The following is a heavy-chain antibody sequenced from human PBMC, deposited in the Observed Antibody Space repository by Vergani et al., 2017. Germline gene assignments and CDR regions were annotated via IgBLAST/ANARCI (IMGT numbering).Heavy chain of an antibody. CDR2: IDPSDSYT. V-gene: IGHV5-10-1*03. CDR1: GYSFTSYW. CDR3: ARPYCSGGSCYEGTVGAFDI. Sequence: EVQLVQSGAEVKKPGESLRISCKGSGYSFTSYWISWVRQMPGKGLEWMGRIDPSDSYTRYSPSFQGQVTISADKSISTAYLQWSSLKASDTAMYYCARPYCSGGSCYEGTVGAFDIWGQGTMVTVSS. D-gene: IGHD2-15*01. J-gene: IGHJ3*02.